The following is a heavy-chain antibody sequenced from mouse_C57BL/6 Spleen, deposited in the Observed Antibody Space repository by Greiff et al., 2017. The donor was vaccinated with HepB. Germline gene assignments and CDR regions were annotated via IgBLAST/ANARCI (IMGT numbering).Heavy chain of an antibody. Sequence: QVQLQQPGAELVKPGASVKLSCKASGYTFTSYWMHWVKQMPGQGLEWIGMIHPNSGSTNYNEKFKSKATRTVDKSSSTAYRQLSSLTSGDSAVYSGARGSVFFYARDYWGQGTSVTVSS. CDR2: IHPNSGST. CDR3: ARGSVFFYARDY. CDR1: GYTFTSYW. V-gene: IGHV1-64*01. J-gene: IGHJ4*01.